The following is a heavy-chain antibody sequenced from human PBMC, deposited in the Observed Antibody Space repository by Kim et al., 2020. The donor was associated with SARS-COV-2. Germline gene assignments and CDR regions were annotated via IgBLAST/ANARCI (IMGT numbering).Heavy chain of an antibody. D-gene: IGHD6-19*01. V-gene: IGHV1-3*01. CDR1: GYTFTSYA. CDR2: INAGNGNT. Sequence: ASVKVSCKASGYTFTSYAMHWVRQAPGQRLEWMGWINAGNGNTKYSQKFQGRVTITRDTSASTAYMELSSLRSEDTAVYYCAREPPTYSSGWYYYYYGMDVWGQGTTVTVSS. J-gene: IGHJ6*02. CDR3: AREPPTYSSGWYYYYYGMDV.